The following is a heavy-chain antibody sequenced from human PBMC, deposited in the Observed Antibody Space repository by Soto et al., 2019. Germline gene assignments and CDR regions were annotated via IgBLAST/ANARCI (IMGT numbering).Heavy chain of an antibody. CDR3: ARVSSRYCSGGSCYSDIQLFAY. CDR1: GGSISSHD. Sequence: SEILSLTWTVSGGSISSHDWSWIRQPPGKGLKWMGEFHYSARTNYNPSLKSRVTISVDTSKNQSYLKLRSVTAADTAVYYCARVSSRYCSGGSCYSDIQLFAYWGQGMLVTVSS. D-gene: IGHD2-15*01. CDR2: FHYSART. J-gene: IGHJ4*02. V-gene: IGHV4-59*11.